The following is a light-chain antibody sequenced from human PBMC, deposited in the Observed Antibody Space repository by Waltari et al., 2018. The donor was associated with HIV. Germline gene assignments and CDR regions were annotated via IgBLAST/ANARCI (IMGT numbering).Light chain of an antibody. CDR3: QQYHVTPFT. CDR2: GAS. V-gene: IGKV3-20*01. J-gene: IGKJ5*01. CDR1: HAVSNNY. Sequence: LVLTQSPGTLSLSPGESATLTCRASHAVSNNYLVWYQQIPGQAPRLLIYGASSRATGIPDRFSGSGSGTDCTLTISRLEPEDFAVYYCQQYHVTPFTFGQGTRLEIK.